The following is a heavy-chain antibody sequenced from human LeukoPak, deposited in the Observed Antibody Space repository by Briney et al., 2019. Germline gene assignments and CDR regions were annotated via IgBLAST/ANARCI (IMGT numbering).Heavy chain of an antibody. CDR2: ISGSGGST. V-gene: IGHV3-23*01. Sequence: GGSLRLSCAASGFTFSSSAMSWVRQAPGKGLEWVSSISGSGGSTYYADSVKGRFTISRDNSKNTLYLQMNSLRAEDTAVYYCAELGITMIGGVWGKGTTVTISS. CDR1: GFTFSSSA. D-gene: IGHD3-10*02. J-gene: IGHJ6*04. CDR3: AELGITMIGGV.